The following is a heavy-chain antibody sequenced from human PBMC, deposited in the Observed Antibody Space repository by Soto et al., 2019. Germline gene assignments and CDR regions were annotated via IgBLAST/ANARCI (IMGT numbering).Heavy chain of an antibody. CDR2: IKSKTDGGTT. Sequence: LQLQESGPGLVKPSETLSLTCTVSGGSISSSSYYWGWIRQPPGKGLEWIGRIKSKTDGGTTDYAAPVKGRFTISRDDSKNTLYLQMNSLKTEDTAVYYCTTDWTHLVRGVRQPDYWGQGTLVTVSS. CDR1: GGSISSSSYY. D-gene: IGHD3-10*01. V-gene: IGHV3-15*01. CDR3: TTDWTHLVRGVRQPDY. J-gene: IGHJ4*02.